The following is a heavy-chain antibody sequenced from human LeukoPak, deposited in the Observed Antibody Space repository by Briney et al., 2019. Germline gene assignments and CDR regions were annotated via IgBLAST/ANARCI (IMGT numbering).Heavy chain of an antibody. CDR3: ARDTSYSSSSMGY. D-gene: IGHD6-6*01. V-gene: IGHV3-21*01. Sequence: GGSLRLSCAASGLTFSIYSMNCVRHAPGKGLEWVSSISSSSSYIYYADSVKGRFTISRDNAKNSLSLQMHRLRAEDTAVYYCARDTSYSSSSMGYWGQGTLVTVSS. J-gene: IGHJ4*02. CDR1: GLTFSIYS. CDR2: ISSSSSYI.